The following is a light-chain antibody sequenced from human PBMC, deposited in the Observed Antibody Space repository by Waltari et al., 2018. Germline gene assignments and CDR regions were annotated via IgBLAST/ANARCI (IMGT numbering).Light chain of an antibody. CDR1: QTVDKNY. J-gene: IGKJ4*01. CDR3: QQCSTPPLT. CDR2: DAS. V-gene: IGKV3-20*01. Sequence: DIVLTQSPGTLSLSPGERATLSCRASQTVDKNYLAWYQQKPGQAPRLLLYDASSRATGIPDRFSGSGSGTDFTLTISRLEPEEFAMYYCQQCSTPPLTFGGGTKVEIK.